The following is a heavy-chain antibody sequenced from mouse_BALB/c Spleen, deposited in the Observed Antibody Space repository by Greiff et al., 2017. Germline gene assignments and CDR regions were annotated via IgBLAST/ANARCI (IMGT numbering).Heavy chain of an antibody. CDR1: GFTFSSYA. D-gene: IGHD2-2*01. Sequence: EVHLVESGGGLVKPGGSLKLSCAASGFTFSSYAMSWVRQTPEKRLEWVASISSGGSTYYPDSVKGRFTISRDNARNILYLQMSSLRSEDTAMYYCARMGLRGDYYAMDYWGQGTSVTVSS. CDR3: ARMGLRGDYYAMDY. V-gene: IGHV5-6-5*01. CDR2: ISSGGST. J-gene: IGHJ4*01.